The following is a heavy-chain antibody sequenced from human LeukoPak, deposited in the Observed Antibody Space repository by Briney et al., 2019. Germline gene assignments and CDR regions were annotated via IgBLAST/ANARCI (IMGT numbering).Heavy chain of an antibody. CDR1: GSTFSSYS. Sequence: GGSLRLSCAASGSTFSSYSMNWVRQAPGKGLEWFSSISSSSSYIYYADSVKGRFTISRDNAKNSLYLQMNSLRAEDTAVYYCARDGLSYYDFWSGSYYYYYYMDVWGKGTTVTVSS. CDR3: ARDGLSYYDFWSGSYYYYYYMDV. CDR2: ISSSSSYI. D-gene: IGHD3-3*01. J-gene: IGHJ6*03. V-gene: IGHV3-21*01.